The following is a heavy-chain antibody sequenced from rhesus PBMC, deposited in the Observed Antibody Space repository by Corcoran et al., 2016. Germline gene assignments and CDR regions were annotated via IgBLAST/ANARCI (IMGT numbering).Heavy chain of an antibody. Sequence: QVQLQESGPGLVKPSETLSLPCAVSGYSIRRGYYWGWLLPPPGKGLEWIGHISSGGSYYLNPSLKSRVTISTDTSKNQFSLKLSSVTAADTAVYYCARSGSIYWYFDLWGPGTPITISS. D-gene: IGHD1-1*01. V-gene: IGHV4-99*01. CDR1: GYSIRRGYY. CDR3: ARSGSIYWYFDL. J-gene: IGHJ2*01. CDR2: ISSGGSY.